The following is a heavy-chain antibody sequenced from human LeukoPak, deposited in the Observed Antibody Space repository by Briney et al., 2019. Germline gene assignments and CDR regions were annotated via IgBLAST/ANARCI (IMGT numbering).Heavy chain of an antibody. CDR1: GFTFSDYY. CDR3: ARGGDSSGYYYPVFDY. D-gene: IGHD3-22*01. CDR2: IYYSGST. V-gene: IGHV4-31*02. Sequence: LRLSCAASGFTFSDYYMSWIRQHPGKGLEWIGYIYYSGSTYYNPSLKSRVTISVDTSKNQFSLKLSSVTAADTAVYYCARGGDSSGYYYPVFDYWGQGTLVTVSS. J-gene: IGHJ4*02.